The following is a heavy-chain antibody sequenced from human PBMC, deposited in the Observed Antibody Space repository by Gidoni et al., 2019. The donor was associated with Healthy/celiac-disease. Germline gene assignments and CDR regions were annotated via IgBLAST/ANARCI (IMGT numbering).Heavy chain of an antibody. J-gene: IGHJ5*02. CDR3: ARLPSYYGSGSYYNGWFDP. D-gene: IGHD3-10*01. CDR1: GYSFTSYW. CDR2: IYPGDSDT. V-gene: IGHV5-51*01. Sequence: EVQLVQSGAEVQKPGESLKISCKGSGYSFTSYWTGWVRQMPGKGLEWMGIIYPGDSDTRYSPSFQGQVTISADKSISTAYLQWSSLKASDTAMYYCARLPSYYGSGSYYNGWFDPWGQGTLVTVSS.